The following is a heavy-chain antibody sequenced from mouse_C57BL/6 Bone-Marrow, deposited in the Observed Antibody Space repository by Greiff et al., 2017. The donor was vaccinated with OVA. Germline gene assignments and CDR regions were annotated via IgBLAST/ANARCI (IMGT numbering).Heavy chain of an antibody. CDR2: IYPGGGYT. D-gene: IGHD2-4*01. Sequence: VKLQESGAELVRPGTSVKMSCKASGYTFTNYWLGWAKQRPGHGLEWIGDIYPGGGYTNYNEKFKGKATLTADKSSSTAYMQFSSLTSEDSAIYYCARWGLRLLYYAMDYWGQGTSVTVSS. J-gene: IGHJ4*01. CDR1: GYTFTNYW. V-gene: IGHV1-63*01. CDR3: ARWGLRLLYYAMDY.